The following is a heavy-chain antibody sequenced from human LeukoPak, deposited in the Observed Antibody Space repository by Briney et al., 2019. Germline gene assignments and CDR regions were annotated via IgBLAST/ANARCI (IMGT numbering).Heavy chain of an antibody. CDR3: ARDRIEQQRTLGRSTSYYNYYYMDV. Sequence: GGSLRLSCVAFGFTFSSYSMNWVRQAPGKGLERVSYISSSSSTIYYADSVKGRFTISRDNAKNSLYLQMNSLRAEDTAVYYCARDRIEQQRTLGRSTSYYNYYYMDVWGKGTTVTVSS. CDR1: GFTFSSYS. J-gene: IGHJ6*03. V-gene: IGHV3-48*01. CDR2: ISSSSSTI. D-gene: IGHD6-13*01.